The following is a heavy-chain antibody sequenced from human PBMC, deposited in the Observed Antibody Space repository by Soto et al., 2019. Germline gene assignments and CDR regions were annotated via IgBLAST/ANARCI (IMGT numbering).Heavy chain of an antibody. CDR1: GYTFTGYY. Sequence: ASVKVSCKASGYTFTGYYIHWVRQAPGQGLEWMGWINPNSGGTNYAQKFQGGVTMTRDTSISTAYMELSSLRSDDTAVYYCARDLGIIMIVGTLGYWGQGTLVTVSS. J-gene: IGHJ4*02. CDR2: INPNSGGT. D-gene: IGHD3-22*01. V-gene: IGHV1-2*02. CDR3: ARDLGIIMIVGTLGY.